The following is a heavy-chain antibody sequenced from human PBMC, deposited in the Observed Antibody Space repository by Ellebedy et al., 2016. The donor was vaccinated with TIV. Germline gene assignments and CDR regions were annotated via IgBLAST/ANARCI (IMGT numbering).Heavy chain of an antibody. CDR2: FDPEDGET. J-gene: IGHJ4*02. Sequence: AASVKVSCKVSGYTLTELSMHWVRQAPGKGLEWMGGFDPEDGETIYAQKFQGRVTITEDTSTDTAYMELSSLRSEDTAVYYCARARSSGWLHTPDYWGQGTLVIVSS. CDR1: GYTLTELS. V-gene: IGHV1-24*01. CDR3: ARARSSGWLHTPDY. D-gene: IGHD6-19*01.